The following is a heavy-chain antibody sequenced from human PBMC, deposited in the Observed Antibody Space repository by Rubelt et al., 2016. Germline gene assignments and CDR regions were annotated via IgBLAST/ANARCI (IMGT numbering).Heavy chain of an antibody. D-gene: IGHD6-6*01. CDR1: SYW. J-gene: IGHJ4*02. CDR2: TSSSSSTI. V-gene: IGHV3-48*04. Sequence: SYWMSWVRQAPGTGLEWVSYTSSSSSTIYYADSVKGRFTISRDNAKNSLYLQMNSLRAEDTAVYYCARLQLDYFDYWGQGTLVTVSS. CDR3: ARLQLDYFDY.